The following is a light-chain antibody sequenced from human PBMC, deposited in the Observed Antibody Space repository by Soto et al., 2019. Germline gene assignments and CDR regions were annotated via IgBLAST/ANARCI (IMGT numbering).Light chain of an antibody. J-gene: IGLJ7*01. V-gene: IGLV2-14*01. CDR1: SGDIGRYKF. CDR3: SSSTNTNTLVI. CDR2: EGT. Sequence: QSVLTQPASVSGSPGQSVTISCTGTSGDIGRYKFVSWFQQHPGKAPKLLIFEGTNRPSGVSHRFSGSKSGNTASLTISGLQAEDEAMYFCSSSTNTNTLVIFGGGTQLTV.